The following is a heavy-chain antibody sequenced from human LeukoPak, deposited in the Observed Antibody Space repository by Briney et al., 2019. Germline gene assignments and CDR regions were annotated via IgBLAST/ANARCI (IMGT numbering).Heavy chain of an antibody. CDR1: GGSFSGYY. V-gene: IGHV4-59*08. CDR3: ARHTGYSYGKYYFDY. Sequence: SETLSLTCAVYGGSFSGYYWSWIRQPPGKGLEWIGYIYYSGSTNYNPSLKSRVTISVDTSKNQFSLKLSSVTAADTAVYYCARHTGYSYGKYYFDYWGQGTLVTVSS. J-gene: IGHJ4*02. CDR2: IYYSGST. D-gene: IGHD5-18*01.